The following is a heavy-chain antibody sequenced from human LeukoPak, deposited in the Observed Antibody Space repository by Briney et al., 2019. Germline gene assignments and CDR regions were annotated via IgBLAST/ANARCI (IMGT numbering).Heavy chain of an antibody. J-gene: IGHJ4*02. V-gene: IGHV4-39*01. CDR2: IYYSGST. CDR1: GGSISSSSYY. D-gene: IGHD3-9*01. CDR3: ARGMEYYDILTGYHYYFDY. Sequence: SETLSLTCTVSGGSISSSSYYWGWIRQPPGKGLEWIGSIYYSGSTYYNPSLKSRVTISVDTSKNQFSLKLSSVTAADTAVYYCARGMEYYDILTGYHYYFDYWGQGTLVTVSS.